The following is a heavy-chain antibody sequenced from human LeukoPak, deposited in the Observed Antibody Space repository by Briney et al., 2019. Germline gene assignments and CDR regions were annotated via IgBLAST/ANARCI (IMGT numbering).Heavy chain of an antibody. CDR1: GGTFSSYA. D-gene: IGHD2-15*01. J-gene: IGHJ3*02. V-gene: IGHV1-69*01. CDR2: IIPIFGTA. CDR3: ARDRDYCSGGSCYPDAFDI. Sequence: SVKVSCKASGGTFSSYAISWVRQAPGQGLEWMGGIIPIFGTANYAQKFQGRVTITADESTSTAYMELSSLRSEDTAVYYCARDRDYCSGGSCYPDAFDIWSQGTMVTVSS.